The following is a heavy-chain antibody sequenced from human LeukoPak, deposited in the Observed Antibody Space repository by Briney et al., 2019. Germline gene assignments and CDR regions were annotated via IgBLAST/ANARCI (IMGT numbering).Heavy chain of an antibody. CDR2: ISYDGSNK. Sequence: PGGSLRLSCAASGFTFSGYAMHWVRQAPGKGLEWVAVISYDGSNKYYSDSVKGRFTISRDNAKNSLYLQMNSLRAEDTAVYYCARGVYSSSWYRYYFDYWGQGTLVTVSS. CDR3: ARGVYSSSWYRYYFDY. J-gene: IGHJ4*02. CDR1: GFTFSGYA. V-gene: IGHV3-30-3*01. D-gene: IGHD6-13*01.